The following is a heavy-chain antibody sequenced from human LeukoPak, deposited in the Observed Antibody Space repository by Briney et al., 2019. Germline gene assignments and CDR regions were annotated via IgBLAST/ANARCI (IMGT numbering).Heavy chain of an antibody. CDR2: IYHSGKT. Sequence: SETLSLTRSLSGYSISSGYYWGWIRQPPGKGLEWIGRIYHSGKTYYNPSLKSRATISVDTSKNQFSLNLSSVPAPDTAVYYCARLFKRIAAGGCFDPWGQGTLVTVSS. CDR1: GYSISSGYY. V-gene: IGHV4-38-2*02. D-gene: IGHD6-13*01. J-gene: IGHJ5*02. CDR3: ARLFKRIAAGGCFDP.